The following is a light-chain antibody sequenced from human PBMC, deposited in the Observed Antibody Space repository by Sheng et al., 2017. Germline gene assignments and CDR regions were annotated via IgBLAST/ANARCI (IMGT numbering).Light chain of an antibody. CDR1: ESVTGRY. CDR2: GAS. J-gene: IGKJ1*01. Sequence: EIVLTQSPGTLSLSPGERATLSCRASESVTGRYLAWYQQKLGQAPRLLIYGASSRATDIPDRFSGSGSGTDFTLTITRLEPEDFAVYYCQQFGSSPPWTFGQGTKVEI. V-gene: IGKV3-20*01. CDR3: QQFGSSPPWT.